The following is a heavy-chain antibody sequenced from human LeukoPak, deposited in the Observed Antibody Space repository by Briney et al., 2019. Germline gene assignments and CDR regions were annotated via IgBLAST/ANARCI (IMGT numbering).Heavy chain of an antibody. D-gene: IGHD3-3*01. Sequence: GGSLRLSCAASGFTFSSYSMNWVRQAPGKGLEWVSSISSSSSYIYYADSVKGRFTISRDNAKNSLYLQMNSLRAEDTAVYYCARAPEGTIFGVVIMDYFDYWGQGTLVTVSS. V-gene: IGHV3-21*01. CDR1: GFTFSSYS. J-gene: IGHJ4*02. CDR3: ARAPEGTIFGVVIMDYFDY. CDR2: ISSSSSYI.